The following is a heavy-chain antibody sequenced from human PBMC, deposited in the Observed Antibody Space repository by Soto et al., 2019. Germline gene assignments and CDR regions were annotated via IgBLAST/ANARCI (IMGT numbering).Heavy chain of an antibody. CDR2: IYYSGST. J-gene: IGHJ5*02. V-gene: IGHV4-39*01. CDR3: ATSNWFDP. Sequence: QLQLQESGPGQVKPSETLSLTCTVSGGSISSRGYYWGWIHQPPGKGLEWIGTIYYSGSTYYNPSLKSRVTISVDTSKNQFSLKLSSVTAADTAVYYCATSNWFDPWGQGTLVTVSS. CDR1: GGSISSRGYY.